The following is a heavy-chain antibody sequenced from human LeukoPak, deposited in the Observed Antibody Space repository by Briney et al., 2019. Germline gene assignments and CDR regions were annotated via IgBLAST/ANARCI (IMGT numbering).Heavy chain of an antibody. CDR3: ARGRDEWFFEYYYYMDV. V-gene: IGHV3-74*01. CDR2: INSDGSST. CDR1: GFTFSSYW. J-gene: IGHJ6*03. Sequence: GGSLRLSCAASGFTFSSYWMHWVRQAPGKGLVWVSRINSDGSSTSYADSVKGRFTISRDNAKNSLYLQMNSLRAEDTAVNYCARGRDEWFFEYYYYMDVWGKGTTVTVSS. D-gene: IGHD3-3*01.